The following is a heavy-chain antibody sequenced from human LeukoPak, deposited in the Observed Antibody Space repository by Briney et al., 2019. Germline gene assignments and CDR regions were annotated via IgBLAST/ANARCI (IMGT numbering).Heavy chain of an antibody. CDR1: GYTFTGYY. CDR3: AKVGGSGSYYNGLDY. V-gene: IGHV1-2*02. J-gene: IGHJ4*02. CDR2: INPNSGGT. D-gene: IGHD3-10*01. Sequence: ASVKVSCKASGYTFTGYYMHWVRQAPGQGLEWMGWINPNSGGTNYAQKFQGRVTMTRDTSISTAYMELSRLRSDDTAVYYCAKVGGSGSYYNGLDYWGQGTLVTVSS.